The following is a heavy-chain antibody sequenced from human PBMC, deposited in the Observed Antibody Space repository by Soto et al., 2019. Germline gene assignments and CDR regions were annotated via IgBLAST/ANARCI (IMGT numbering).Heavy chain of an antibody. V-gene: IGHV3-64D*06. D-gene: IGHD2-2*02. Sequence: GGSLRLSCSASGFIFNRYDIHWVRQSPGKGLEYVSAISPNGDSTQYADSVKGRFTISRDNSKNTVFLQMNSLGAEDTSVYYCVRQFCSYTTCYTGGFDYWGQATLVTVSS. CDR2: ISPNGDST. CDR3: VRQFCSYTTCYTGGFDY. CDR1: GFIFNRYD. J-gene: IGHJ4*02.